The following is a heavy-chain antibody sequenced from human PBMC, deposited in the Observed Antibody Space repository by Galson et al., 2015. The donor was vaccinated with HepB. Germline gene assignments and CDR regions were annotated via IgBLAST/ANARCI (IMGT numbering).Heavy chain of an antibody. CDR3: ARGGEGGVRVAGPFDY. CDR2: IYPDDSDT. D-gene: IGHD2-8*02. Sequence: SGAEVKKPGESLKISCEGSGFRFRNYWIAWVRQMPGKGLECMGIIYPDDSDTRYSPSFQGQVTISVDKSITTAYLQWNSLKASDTAMYYCARGGEGGVRVAGPFDYWGQGTLVTVSS. J-gene: IGHJ4*02. V-gene: IGHV5-51*01. CDR1: GFRFRNYW.